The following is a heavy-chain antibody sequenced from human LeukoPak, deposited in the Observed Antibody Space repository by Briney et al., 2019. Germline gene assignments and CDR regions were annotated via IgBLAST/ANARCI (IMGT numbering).Heavy chain of an antibody. CDR1: GFTFSGYI. Sequence: GGSLRLSCAASGFTFSGYIMNWVRQAPGKGLEWVSFIGTSGNTIYYADSVRGRFTVSRDNAKNSLYLQMNSLRAEDTAVYYCARVLWLDYWGQGTLVSVFS. V-gene: IGHV3-48*01. D-gene: IGHD2-21*01. CDR3: ARVLWLDY. J-gene: IGHJ4*02. CDR2: IGTSGNTI.